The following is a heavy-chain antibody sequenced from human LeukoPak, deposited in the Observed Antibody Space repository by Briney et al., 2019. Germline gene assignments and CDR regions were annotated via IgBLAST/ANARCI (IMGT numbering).Heavy chain of an antibody. D-gene: IGHD3-9*01. CDR2: IYWNNDN. Sequence: SGPTLVKPTQTLTLTCTFSGFSLSTRGVGVGWIRQPPGKAPEWLALIYWNNDNRYSPSLKSRLTITKDTSKNQVVLTMTNTDPVDTATYYCASSRYDILTGHYNFDYWGQGTLVTVSS. CDR1: GFSLSTRGVG. CDR3: ASSRYDILTGHYNFDY. J-gene: IGHJ4*02. V-gene: IGHV2-5*01.